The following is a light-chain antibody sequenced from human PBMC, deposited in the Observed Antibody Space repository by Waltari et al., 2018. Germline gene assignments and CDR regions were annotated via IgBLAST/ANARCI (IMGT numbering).Light chain of an antibody. Sequence: AIQLTQSPSSLSASVGDTVAITCRASQDISIALAWYQQKPGKAPKLLIYDASNLEIGVPLRFSGSGSGTEFTLTIYSLQPEDFATYYCQKFNSYLTFGGGTKVEIK. CDR3: QKFNSYLT. V-gene: IGKV1-13*02. J-gene: IGKJ4*01. CDR2: DAS. CDR1: QDISIA.